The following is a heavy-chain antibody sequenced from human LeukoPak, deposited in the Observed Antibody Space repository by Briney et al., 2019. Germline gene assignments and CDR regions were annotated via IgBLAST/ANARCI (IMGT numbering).Heavy chain of an antibody. CDR1: GGTFSSYA. V-gene: IGHV1-69*06. CDR2: IIPIFGTA. J-gene: IGHJ4*02. D-gene: IGHD3-22*01. Sequence: ASVKVSCKASGGTFSSYAISWVRQAPGQGLEWMGGIIPIFGTANYAQKFQGRVTITADKSTSTVYMELNSLKSEDTAVYHCARGWDYDSGGRPTAYVHWGQGTLVTVSS. CDR3: ARGWDYDSGGRPTAYVH.